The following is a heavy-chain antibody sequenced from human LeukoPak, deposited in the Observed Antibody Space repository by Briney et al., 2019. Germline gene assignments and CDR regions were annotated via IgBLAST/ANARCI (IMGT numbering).Heavy chain of an antibody. D-gene: IGHD3-3*01. Sequence: SETLSLTCTASGYSISSGYYWGWIRQPPGKGLEWIGSIYYSGSTYYNPSLKSRVTISVDTSKNQFSLKLSSVTAADTAVYYCARDDFWSGPYYFDYWGQGTLVTVSS. CDR3: ARDDFWSGPYYFDY. J-gene: IGHJ4*02. V-gene: IGHV4-38-2*02. CDR2: IYYSGST. CDR1: GYSISSGYY.